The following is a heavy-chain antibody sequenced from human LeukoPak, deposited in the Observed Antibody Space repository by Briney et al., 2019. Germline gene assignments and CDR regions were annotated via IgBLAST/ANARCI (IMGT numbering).Heavy chain of an antibody. V-gene: IGHV3-23*01. Sequence: GGSLRLSCPVSGITLNNYCMTWVRQAPGKGLEWVAGISDSGGSTKYADSVKGRFTISRDNPKNTLYLQMNSLRAEDTAVYFCAKRGVVIRVILVGFHKEAYYFESWGQGALVTVCS. CDR2: ISDSGGST. CDR3: AKRGVVIRVILVGFHKEAYYFES. CDR1: GITLNNYC. D-gene: IGHD3/OR15-3a*01. J-gene: IGHJ4*02.